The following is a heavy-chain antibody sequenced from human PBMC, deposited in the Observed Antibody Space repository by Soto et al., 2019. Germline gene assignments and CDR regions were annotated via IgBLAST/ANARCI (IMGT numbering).Heavy chain of an antibody. D-gene: IGHD3-10*01. V-gene: IGHV4-59*01. Sequence: SETLSLTCTVSGGSISSYYWSWIRQPPGKGLEWIGYIYYSGSTNYNPSLKSRVTISVDTSKNQFSLKLSSVTAADTAVYYCARASPGRYYYGMDVWGQGTTVTSP. CDR3: ARASPGRYYYGMDV. J-gene: IGHJ6*02. CDR1: GGSISSYY. CDR2: IYYSGST.